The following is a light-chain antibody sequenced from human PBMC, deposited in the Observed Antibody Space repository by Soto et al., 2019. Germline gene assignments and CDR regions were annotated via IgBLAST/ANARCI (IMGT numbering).Light chain of an antibody. CDR3: QQYHSYPLT. CDR1: QTISSW. V-gene: IGKV1-5*01. Sequence: IEMTQSPSTLSASVGDRVTITCRASQTISSWLAWYQQKPGKAPNLLIYDASSLESGVPSRFSGSGSGTEFTLTISSLQPDDFATYYCQQYHSYPLTFGGGTKVEIK. J-gene: IGKJ4*01. CDR2: DAS.